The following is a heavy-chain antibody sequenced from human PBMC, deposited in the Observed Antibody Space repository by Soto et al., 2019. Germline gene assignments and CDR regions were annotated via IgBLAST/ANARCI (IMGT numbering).Heavy chain of an antibody. Sequence: SETLSLTCTVSGASINSHHWSWIRQTPGKGLEWIGYIYYRGSTYFNPSLQTRVTMSLDTSKNLFSLKLNSVTAADSALYFCARLEGLATISYYFDFWGPGALVTVSS. CDR1: GASINSHH. D-gene: IGHD1-1*01. CDR3: ARLEGLATISYYFDF. V-gene: IGHV4-59*04. CDR2: IYYRGST. J-gene: IGHJ4*02.